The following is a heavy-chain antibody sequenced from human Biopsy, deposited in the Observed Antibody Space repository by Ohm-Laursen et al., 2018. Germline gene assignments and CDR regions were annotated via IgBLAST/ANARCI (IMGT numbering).Heavy chain of an antibody. CDR2: LNPVSGNS. J-gene: IGHJ5*02. CDR1: GYTFTSYD. V-gene: IGHV1-8*01. CDR3: ARGYSRRVSIFEASIYWFDT. D-gene: IGHD6-6*01. Sequence: GASVKVSCKASGYTFTSYDITWVRQASGQGPEWIGWLNPVSGNSNFGQKFRGRVTLTMNTSISTAYMELSGLRSEDTAVYFCARGYSRRVSIFEASIYWFDTWGQGTLVTVSS.